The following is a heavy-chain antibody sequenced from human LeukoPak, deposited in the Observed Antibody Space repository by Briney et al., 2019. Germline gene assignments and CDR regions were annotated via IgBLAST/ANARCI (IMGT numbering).Heavy chain of an antibody. CDR2: IPYDGSNK. CDR1: GFTFSSYG. J-gene: IGHJ4*02. Sequence: GRSLRLSCAASGFTFSSYGMHWVRQAPGKGLEWVAVIPYDGSNKYYADSVKGRFTISRDNSKNTLYLQMNSLRAEDTAVYYCAKDLEDSSGYYQGGYWGQGTLVTVSS. D-gene: IGHD3-22*01. CDR3: AKDLEDSSGYYQGGY. V-gene: IGHV3-30*18.